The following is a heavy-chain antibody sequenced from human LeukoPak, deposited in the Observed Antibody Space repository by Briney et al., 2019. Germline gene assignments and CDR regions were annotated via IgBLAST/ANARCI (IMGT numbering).Heavy chain of an antibody. V-gene: IGHV3-33*01. CDR1: GFTFSSYG. CDR3: ARGAGYCSSTSCYKENIGY. CDR2: IWYDGSNK. J-gene: IGHJ4*02. D-gene: IGHD2-2*02. Sequence: PGGSLRLSCAASGFTFSSYGMHWVRQAPGKGLEWVAVIWYDGSNKYYADSVKGRFTLSRDNSKNTLYLQMNSLRAEDTTVYYCARGAGYCSSTSCYKENIGYWGQGTLVTVSS.